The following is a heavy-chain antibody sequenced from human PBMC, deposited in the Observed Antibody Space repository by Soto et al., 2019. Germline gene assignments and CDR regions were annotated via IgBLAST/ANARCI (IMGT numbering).Heavy chain of an antibody. V-gene: IGHV4-59*08. CDR1: GGSISSYY. CDR3: ARHRQWELTFFDY. D-gene: IGHD1-26*01. CDR2: IYYSGST. J-gene: IGHJ4*02. Sequence: SETLSLTCTVSGGSISSYYWSWIRQPPGKGLEWIGYIYYSGSTYYNPSLKSRVTVSEDTSKNELSLKLSSVTAADTAVYYCARHRQWELTFFDYWGQGTLVTVSS.